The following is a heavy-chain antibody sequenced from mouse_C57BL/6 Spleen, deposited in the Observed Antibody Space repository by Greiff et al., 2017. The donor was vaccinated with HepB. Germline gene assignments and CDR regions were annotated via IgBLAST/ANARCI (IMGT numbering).Heavy chain of an antibody. Sequence: VQLQQPGAELVKPGASVKLSCKASGYTFTSYWMHWVKQRPGQGLEWIGMIHPNSGSTNYNEKFKSKATLTVDKSSSTAYMQLSSLTSEDSAVYYCARGELGRAWFAYWGQGTLVTVSA. CDR3: ARGELGRAWFAY. D-gene: IGHD4-1*01. CDR2: IHPNSGST. V-gene: IGHV1-64*01. J-gene: IGHJ3*01. CDR1: GYTFTSYW.